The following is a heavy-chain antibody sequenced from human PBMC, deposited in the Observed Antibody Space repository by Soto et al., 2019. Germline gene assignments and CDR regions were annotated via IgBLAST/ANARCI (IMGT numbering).Heavy chain of an antibody. D-gene: IGHD3-3*01. J-gene: IGHJ4*02. CDR2: MNPKNGNT. CDR1: GYTFSSYD. Sequence: QVQLVQSGAEVKKPGASVKVSCKASGYTFSSYDINWVRQATGQGLEWMGWMNPKNGNTGYAQKFQGRVTMTRNTSIGTGYMELSSLTSEDTAVYYCARGGLRVLEWLVITEWGQGTLVTVSS. CDR3: ARGGLRVLEWLVITE. V-gene: IGHV1-8*01.